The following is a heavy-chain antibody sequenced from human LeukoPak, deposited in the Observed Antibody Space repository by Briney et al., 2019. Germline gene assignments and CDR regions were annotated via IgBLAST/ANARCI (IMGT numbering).Heavy chain of an antibody. V-gene: IGHV3-11*01. Sequence: GGSLRLSCTASGFNIDYYYMTWIRQPPRKGLEWVSYISNSGNTIYYADSVKGRFTISRDNAKNSLYLQMNSLRVDDTAVYYCARDMALVTIGHAAFDIWGQGTFVTVSS. CDR2: ISNSGNTI. CDR3: ARDMALVTIGHAAFDI. J-gene: IGHJ3*02. D-gene: IGHD2-21*02. CDR1: GFNIDYYY.